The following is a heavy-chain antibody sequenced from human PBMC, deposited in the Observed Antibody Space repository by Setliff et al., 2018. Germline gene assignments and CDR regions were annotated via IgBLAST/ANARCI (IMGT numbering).Heavy chain of an antibody. D-gene: IGHD6-19*01. CDR2: IQQGGGEK. J-gene: IGHJ4*02. CDR1: GFTFSNYW. Sequence: PGGSLRLSCAASGFTFSNYWMSWVRQAPGKGLEWVANIQQGGGEKYYLDSVNGRFTISRDNAKNSLYLQMNSLRAEDTALYYCARDRYSSGRNDYWGQGTLVTVSS. V-gene: IGHV3-7*03. CDR3: ARDRYSSGRNDY.